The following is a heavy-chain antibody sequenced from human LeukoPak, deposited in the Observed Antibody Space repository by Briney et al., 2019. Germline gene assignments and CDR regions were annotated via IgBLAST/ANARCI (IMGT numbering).Heavy chain of an antibody. V-gene: IGHV4-34*01. J-gene: IGHJ5*02. Sequence: SETLSLTCAVYGGSFSGYYWSWIRQPPGKGLEWIGEINHSGSTNYNPSLKSRVTISVDTSKNQFSLKLSSVTAADTAVYYCARELTGYSRSKFDPWGQGTLVTVSS. CDR1: GGSFSGYY. CDR3: ARELTGYSRSKFDP. D-gene: IGHD6-13*01. CDR2: INHSGST.